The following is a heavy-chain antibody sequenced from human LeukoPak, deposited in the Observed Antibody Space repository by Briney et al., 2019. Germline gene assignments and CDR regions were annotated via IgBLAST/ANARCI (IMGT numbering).Heavy chain of an antibody. CDR3: ARDLRGDYDY. D-gene: IGHD4-17*01. CDR1: GFTFCSCS. J-gene: IGHJ4*02. Sequence: GGSLRLSCAASGFTFCSCSMNWVRPAPGKGLEGCSSISSSSTYIYYADSVKGRFTISRDNAKNSLYLQMNSLRAEDTAVYYCARDLRGDYDYWGQGTLVTVSS. V-gene: IGHV3-21*01. CDR2: ISSSSTYI.